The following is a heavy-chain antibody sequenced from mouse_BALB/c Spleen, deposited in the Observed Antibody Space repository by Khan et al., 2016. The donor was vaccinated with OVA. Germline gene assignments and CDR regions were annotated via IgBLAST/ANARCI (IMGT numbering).Heavy chain of an antibody. V-gene: IGHV1S22*01. CDR2: IYPGSGST. CDR3: TRGGYDGKALFAY. J-gene: IGHJ3*01. CDR1: GYTFTSYW. D-gene: IGHD2-3*01. Sequence: LQQPGSELVRPGASVKLSCKASGYTFTSYWMHWVKQRPGQGLEWIGNIYPGSGSTNYDEMFKSKGTLTVDTSSSTAYMHLSSLTSEDSAVYYCTRGGYDGKALFAYWGQGTLVTVSA.